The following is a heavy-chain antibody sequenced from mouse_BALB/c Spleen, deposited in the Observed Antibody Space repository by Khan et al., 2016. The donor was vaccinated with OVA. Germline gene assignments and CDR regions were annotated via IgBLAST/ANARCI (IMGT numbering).Heavy chain of an antibody. CDR3: AEGDYRYGKIDY. V-gene: IGHV2-5*01. CDR1: GFSLSNYG. D-gene: IGHD2-14*01. CDR2: IWRGGNT. J-gene: IGHJ3*01. Sequence: VQLQESGPGLVQPSQSLSITCTVSGFSLSNYGVYWVRQSPGKGLEWLGVIWRGGNTAYNAAFISRLSITKDNSKSQVFFKMNSLQADDTARYYCAEGDYRYGKIDYWGQGTLVTVSA.